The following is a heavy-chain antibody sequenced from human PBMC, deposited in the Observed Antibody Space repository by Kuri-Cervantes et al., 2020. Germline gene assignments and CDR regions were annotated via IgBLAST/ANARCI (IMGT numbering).Heavy chain of an antibody. Sequence: GGSLRLSCAASGFTFSTYSMNWVRQAPGKGLEWVSSISSSSSYIYYADSVKGRFTISRGNAKNSLYLQMNSLRAKDTAVYYCAREVAMVRGVILNYYYGMDVWGQGTTVTVSS. CDR3: AREVAMVRGVILNYYYGMDV. J-gene: IGHJ6*02. CDR1: GFTFSTYS. CDR2: ISSSSSYI. V-gene: IGHV3-21*04. D-gene: IGHD3-10*01.